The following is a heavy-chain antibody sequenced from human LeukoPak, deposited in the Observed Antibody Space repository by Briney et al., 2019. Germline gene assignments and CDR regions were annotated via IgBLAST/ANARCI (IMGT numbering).Heavy chain of an antibody. V-gene: IGHV5-51*01. CDR3: MRRRDEDGYTSSAEH. Sequence: GESLKISCKGPGYTFSNYWIAWARQMPGKGLEWIGSIYPVDSDARYSPSFQGQVTISVGKSIGTTDLQWDNLKASDSAIYYCMRRRDEDGYTSSAEHWGQGTLVTVSS. D-gene: IGHD5-24*01. J-gene: IGHJ4*02. CDR2: IYPVDSDA. CDR1: GYTFSNYW.